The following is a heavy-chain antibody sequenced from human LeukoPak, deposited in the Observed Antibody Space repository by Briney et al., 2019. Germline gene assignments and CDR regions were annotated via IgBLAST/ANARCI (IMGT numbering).Heavy chain of an antibody. J-gene: IGHJ4*02. CDR3: ARTYSWGMPDY. V-gene: IGHV3-21*01. D-gene: IGHD5-18*01. Sequence: GGSLRLSCAASGFTLSTYGMNWVRQAPGKGLEWVSSISSSSSYIYYADSVKGRFTISRDNAKNSLYLQMNSLRAEDTAVYYCARTYSWGMPDYWGQGTLVTVSS. CDR2: ISSSSSYI. CDR1: GFTLSTYG.